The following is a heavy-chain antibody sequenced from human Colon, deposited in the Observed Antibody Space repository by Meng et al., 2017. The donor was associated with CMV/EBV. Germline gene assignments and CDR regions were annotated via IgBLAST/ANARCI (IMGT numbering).Heavy chain of an antibody. V-gene: IGHV4-4*02. CDR1: GGSISSSNW. Sequence: GPLPEPGPGLVKPSGTLSLTCAVSGGSISSSNWRSWVRQPPGKGLEWIGEIYHSGSTNYNLSLKSRVTISVDKSKNQFSLKLSSVTAADTAVYYCARDLGAGYNWNYGYNWFDPWGQGTLVTVSS. J-gene: IGHJ5*02. CDR2: IYHSGST. D-gene: IGHD1-7*01. CDR3: ARDLGAGYNWNYGYNWFDP.